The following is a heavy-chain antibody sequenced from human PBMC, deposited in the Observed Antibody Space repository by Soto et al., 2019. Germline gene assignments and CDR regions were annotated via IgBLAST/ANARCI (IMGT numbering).Heavy chain of an antibody. V-gene: IGHV3-21*01. Sequence: GGSLRLSCAASGFTFSSYSMNWVRQAPGKGLEWVSSISSSSSYIYYADSVKGRFTISRDNAKNSLYLQMNSLRAEDTAVYYCALNWNYVLNYYYYYMDVWGKGTTVTVSS. D-gene: IGHD1-7*01. J-gene: IGHJ6*03. CDR2: ISSSSSYI. CDR3: ALNWNYVLNYYYYYMDV. CDR1: GFTFSSYS.